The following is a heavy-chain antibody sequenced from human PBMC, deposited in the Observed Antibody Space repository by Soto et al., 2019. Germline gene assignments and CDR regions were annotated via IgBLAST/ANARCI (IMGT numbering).Heavy chain of an antibody. Sequence: GGSLRLSCTASGFTFGDYAMSWFRQAPGKGLEWVGFIRSKAYGGTTEYAASVKGRFTISRDHSKSIAYLQMNSLKTEDTAVYYCTRDGLRLYNYYYGMDVWGQGTTVTVSS. CDR1: GFTFGDYA. CDR2: IRSKAYGGTT. CDR3: TRDGLRLYNYYYGMDV. J-gene: IGHJ6*02. D-gene: IGHD4-17*01. V-gene: IGHV3-49*03.